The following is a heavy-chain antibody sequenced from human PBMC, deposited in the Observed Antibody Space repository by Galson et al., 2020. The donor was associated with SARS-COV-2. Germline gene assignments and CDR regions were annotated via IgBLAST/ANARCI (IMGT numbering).Heavy chain of an antibody. D-gene: IGHD5-18*01. Sequence: TLSLTCDVPGDSISSADYSWSWIRQPPGKGLEWIAYIYRNGRSHSNPSLSGRLTISVDTTMNRVSLSLYSPTAADTAVYYCTRDNGYYKGLGYWGQGSLFTVSS. V-gene: IGHV4-30-2*01. CDR2: IYRNGRS. CDR3: TRDNGYYKGLGY. CDR1: GDSISSADYS. J-gene: IGHJ4*02.